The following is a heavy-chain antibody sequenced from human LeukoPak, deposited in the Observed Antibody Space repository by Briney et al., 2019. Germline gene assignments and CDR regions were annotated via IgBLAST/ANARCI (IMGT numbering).Heavy chain of an antibody. Sequence: GGSLRLSCAASGFTFSSSWMYWVRQAPGKGLEWVSYISNSGTTMYYAESVKGRFSVSRDNTKNSLYLQMNSLRAEDTAIYYCARVLAAAGGWGQGTLVTVSS. CDR3: ARVLAAAGG. J-gene: IGHJ4*02. D-gene: IGHD6-13*01. CDR1: GFTFSSSW. V-gene: IGHV3-48*04. CDR2: ISNSGTTM.